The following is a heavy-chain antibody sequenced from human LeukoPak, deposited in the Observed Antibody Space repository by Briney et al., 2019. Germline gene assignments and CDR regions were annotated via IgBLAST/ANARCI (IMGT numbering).Heavy chain of an antibody. J-gene: IGHJ4*02. V-gene: IGHV1-2*02. D-gene: IGHD6-6*01. Sequence: GASVKVSCKASGYTFTGYYMHWVRQAPGQGLEWMGWINPNSGGTNYAQKFQGRVTMTRDTSISTAYMELSRLRSDDTAVYYCARSHSSSYPDFDYWGQGTLVTVSS. CDR2: INPNSGGT. CDR3: ARSHSSSYPDFDY. CDR1: GYTFTGYY.